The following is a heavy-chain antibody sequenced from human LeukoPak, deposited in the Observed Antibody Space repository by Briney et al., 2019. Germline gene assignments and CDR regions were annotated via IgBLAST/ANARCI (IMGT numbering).Heavy chain of an antibody. V-gene: IGHV1-2*02. J-gene: IGHJ4*02. Sequence: ASVKVSCKASGYTFTGYYMHWVRQAPGQGLEWMGWINPNSGGTNYAQKFQGRVTMTRDTSISTAYMELSRLRSDDTAVYYCARDGVYLSPYCSGGSCYSVFPRVIGYYFDYWGQGTLVTVSS. CDR3: ARDGVYLSPYCSGGSCYSVFPRVIGYYFDY. D-gene: IGHD2-15*01. CDR2: INPNSGGT. CDR1: GYTFTGYY.